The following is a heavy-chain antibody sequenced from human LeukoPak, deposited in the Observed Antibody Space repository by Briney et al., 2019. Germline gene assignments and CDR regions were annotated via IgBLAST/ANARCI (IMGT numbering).Heavy chain of an antibody. J-gene: IGHJ4*02. CDR3: AGDSGYSSGWSGY. D-gene: IGHD6-19*01. CDR1: GFTVSSNY. V-gene: IGHV3-66*01. CDR2: IYSGGST. Sequence: GGSLRLSCAASGFTVSSNYMSWVRQAPGKGLEWVSVIYSGGSTYYADSVKGRFTISRDNSKNTLYLQMNSLRAEDTAVYYCAGDSGYSSGWSGYWGQGTLVTVSS.